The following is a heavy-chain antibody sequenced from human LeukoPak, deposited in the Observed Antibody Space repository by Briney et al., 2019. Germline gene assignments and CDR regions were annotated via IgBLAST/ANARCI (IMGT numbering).Heavy chain of an antibody. V-gene: IGHV4-39*07. D-gene: IGHD3-22*01. CDR2: IYYSGST. CDR3: ARSRWLLLYYFDY. Sequence: SETLSLTCTVSGGSISSSSYYWGWIRQPPGKGLEWIGSIYYSGSTYYNPSLKSRVTISVDTSKNQFSLKLSSVTAADTAVYYCARSRWLLLYYFDYWGQGTLVTVSS. CDR1: GGSISSSSYY. J-gene: IGHJ4*02.